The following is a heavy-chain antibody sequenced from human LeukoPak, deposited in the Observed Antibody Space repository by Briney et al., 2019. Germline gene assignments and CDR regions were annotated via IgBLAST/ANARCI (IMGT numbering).Heavy chain of an antibody. D-gene: IGHD7-27*01. Sequence: SVKVPCKASGGTFSSYAISWVRQAPGQGLEWMGGIIPIFGTANYAQKFQGRVTITADESTSTAYMELSSLRSEDTAVYYCARAYGWGSNYFDYWGQGTLVTVSS. V-gene: IGHV1-69*13. CDR3: ARAYGWGSNYFDY. J-gene: IGHJ4*02. CDR2: IIPIFGTA. CDR1: GGTFSSYA.